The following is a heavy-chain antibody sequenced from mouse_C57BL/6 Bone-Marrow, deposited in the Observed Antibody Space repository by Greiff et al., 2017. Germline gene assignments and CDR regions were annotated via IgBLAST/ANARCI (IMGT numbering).Heavy chain of an antibody. CDR2: IYPRSGNT. Sequence: QVQLQQSGAELARPGASVKLSCKASGYTFTSYGISWVKQRTGQGLEWIGEIYPRSGNTYYNEKFKGKATLTAYKSSSTAYMELRSLTSEDSAVYFCARWDYSNYLYAMDYWGQGTSVTVSS. J-gene: IGHJ4*01. D-gene: IGHD2-5*01. CDR1: GYTFTSYG. CDR3: ARWDYSNYLYAMDY. V-gene: IGHV1-81*01.